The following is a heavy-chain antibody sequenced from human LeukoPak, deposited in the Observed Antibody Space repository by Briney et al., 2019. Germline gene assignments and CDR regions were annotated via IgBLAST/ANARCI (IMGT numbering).Heavy chain of an antibody. D-gene: IGHD5-18*01. J-gene: IGHJ4*02. CDR2: IYYSGST. CDR1: GGSFSGYY. V-gene: IGHV4-34*01. Sequence: SETLSLTCAVYGGSFSGYYWSWIRQPPGKGLEWIGSIYYSGSTYYNPSLKSRVTISVDTSKNQFSLKLSSVTAADTAVYYCARDRSYGDGGDYWGQGTLVTVSS. CDR3: ARDRSYGDGGDY.